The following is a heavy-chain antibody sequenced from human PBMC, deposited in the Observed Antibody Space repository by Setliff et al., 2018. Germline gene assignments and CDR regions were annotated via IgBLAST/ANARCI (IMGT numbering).Heavy chain of an antibody. J-gene: IGHJ4*02. CDR2: ISSGSISTT. CDR3: ARRGTTAFDF. Sequence: GGSLRLSCAASGFTFSIYSMNWLRQAPGKGLEWVSYISSGSISTTHYADSVRGRFTVSRDNAKNTLHLEMNNLRAEDSAVYYCARRGTTAFDFWGLGTLVTVPQ. CDR1: GFTFSIYS. V-gene: IGHV3-48*01. D-gene: IGHD4-4*01.